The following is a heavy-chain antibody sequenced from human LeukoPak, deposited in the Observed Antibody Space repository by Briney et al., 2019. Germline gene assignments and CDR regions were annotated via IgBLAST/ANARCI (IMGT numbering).Heavy chain of an antibody. CDR2: IIPILGIA. V-gene: IGHV1-69*04. D-gene: IGHD3-22*01. J-gene: IGHJ1*01. CDR3: ARANYDSSGYYSAEYFQH. CDR1: GGTFSSYA. Sequence: ASVKVSCKASGGTFSSYAISWVRQAPGQGLEWMGRIIPILGIANYAQKFQGRVTITADKSTSTAYMELSSLRSEDTAVYYCARANYDSSGYYSAEYFQHRGQGTLVTVSS.